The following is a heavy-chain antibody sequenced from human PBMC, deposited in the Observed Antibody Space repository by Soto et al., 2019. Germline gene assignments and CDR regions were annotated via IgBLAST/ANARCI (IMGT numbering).Heavy chain of an antibody. CDR3: ARDSGGYNSSWYYFDY. V-gene: IGHV4-59*01. CDR1: GGSISSYY. J-gene: IGHJ4*02. CDR2: IYYSGST. D-gene: IGHD6-13*01. Sequence: SETLSLTCTVSGGSISSYYWSWIRQPPGKGLEWIGYIYYSGSTNYNPSLKSRVTISVDTSKNQFSLKLSSVTAADTAVYYCARDSGGYNSSWYYFDYWGQGTLVTVSS.